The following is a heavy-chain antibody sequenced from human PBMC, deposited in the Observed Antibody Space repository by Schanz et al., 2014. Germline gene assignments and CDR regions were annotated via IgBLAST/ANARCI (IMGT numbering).Heavy chain of an antibody. J-gene: IGHJ4*02. CDR2: ISASGGDT. Sequence: EVQLVESGGGLIQPGGSLRLSCAASGFGFSSYSMNWVRQAPGKGLEWVSAISASGGDTYYADSVKGRFTISRDNSKNTLSLQMKSLRAEDTAVCYCVRVSFCAFDYWGQGTLVTVSS. CDR1: GFGFSSYS. D-gene: IGHD3-3*01. V-gene: IGHV3-23*04. CDR3: VRVSFCAFDY.